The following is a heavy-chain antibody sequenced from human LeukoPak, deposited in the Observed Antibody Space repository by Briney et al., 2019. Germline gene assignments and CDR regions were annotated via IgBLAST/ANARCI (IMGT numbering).Heavy chain of an antibody. CDR1: GGSISSYY. CDR3: ARADSSGWYSLDY. J-gene: IGHJ4*02. V-gene: IGHV4-59*01. CDR2: IYYSGST. D-gene: IGHD6-19*01. Sequence: SSETLSLTCTVSGGSISSYYWSWIQQPPGKGLEWIGYIYYSGSTNYNPSLKSRVTISVDTSKNQFSLKLSSVTAADTAVYYCARADSSGWYSLDYWGQGTLVTVSS.